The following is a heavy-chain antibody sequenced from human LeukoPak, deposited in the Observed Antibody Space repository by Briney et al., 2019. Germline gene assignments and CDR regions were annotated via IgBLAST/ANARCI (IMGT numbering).Heavy chain of an antibody. D-gene: IGHD3-16*01. J-gene: IGHJ4*02. CDR3: ARVGYVPGTDDY. Sequence: VHLGGSLRLSCAASGFTFSSYWMSWVRQAPGKGLEWVASIKEDGSEKYYVDSVKGRFTISRDNAKNSVYLQMNSLRAEDTAVYYCARVGYVPGTDDYWGQGTLVTVSS. CDR2: IKEDGSEK. CDR1: GFTFSSYW. V-gene: IGHV3-7*01.